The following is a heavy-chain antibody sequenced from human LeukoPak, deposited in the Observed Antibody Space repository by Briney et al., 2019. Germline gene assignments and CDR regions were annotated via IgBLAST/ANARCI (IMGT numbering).Heavy chain of an antibody. D-gene: IGHD1-26*01. Sequence: PGGSLRLSCAASGFTFSSYAVSWVRQAPGKGLEWVSSISGSGGSTYSADSVKGRFTISRDNSKNTLYLQMNSLRAEDTAVYYCAKDRRSGGWELRPVDDYWGQGTLVTVSS. CDR1: GFTFSSYA. CDR2: ISGSGGST. V-gene: IGHV3-23*01. CDR3: AKDRRSGGWELRPVDDY. J-gene: IGHJ4*02.